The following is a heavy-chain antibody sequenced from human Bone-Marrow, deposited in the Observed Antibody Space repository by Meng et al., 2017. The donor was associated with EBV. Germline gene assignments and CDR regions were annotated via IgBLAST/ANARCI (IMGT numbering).Heavy chain of an antibody. Sequence: QVQLQQWAAGLLKPSGTLSLTCAVYGGSFSGYYWSWIRQPPGKGLEWIGEINHSGGTNYNPSLKSRVTISVDTSKNQFSLKLSSVTAADTAVYYCARGLGGSGRHPHWFDPWGQGTLVTVSS. D-gene: IGHD3-10*01. CDR1: GGSFSGYY. CDR2: INHSGGT. V-gene: IGHV4-34*01. CDR3: ARGLGGSGRHPHWFDP. J-gene: IGHJ5*02.